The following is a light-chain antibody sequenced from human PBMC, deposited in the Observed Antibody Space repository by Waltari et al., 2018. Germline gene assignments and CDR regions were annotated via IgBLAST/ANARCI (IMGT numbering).Light chain of an antibody. CDR2: DAS. V-gene: IGKV3-11*01. CDR1: QSISNY. Sequence: EIVLTQSPATLSLSPGERATLSCRTSQSISNYLAWYQQKPVQAPRLLIYDASNRATGIPARFSGSGSGTDFTLTITSLEPEDVAVYYCQQRSNWLTFGGGTKVEIK. J-gene: IGKJ4*01. CDR3: QQRSNWLT.